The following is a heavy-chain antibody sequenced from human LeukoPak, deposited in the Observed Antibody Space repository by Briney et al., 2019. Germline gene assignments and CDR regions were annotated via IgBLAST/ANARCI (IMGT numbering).Heavy chain of an antibody. CDR1: GGSISSGSYY. D-gene: IGHD3-10*01. CDR2: IYYSGST. Sequence: SETLSLTCTVSGGSISSGSYYWGWIRQPPGKGLEWIGSIYYSGSTYYNPSLKSRVTISVDTSKNQFSLKVNSVTAGDTAVYYCASFTSSASGSLTYFDYWGQGTLVTVSS. V-gene: IGHV4-39*01. CDR3: ASFTSSASGSLTYFDY. J-gene: IGHJ4*02.